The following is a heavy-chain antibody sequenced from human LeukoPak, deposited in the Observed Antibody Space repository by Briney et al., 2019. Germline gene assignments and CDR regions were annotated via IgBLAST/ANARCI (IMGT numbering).Heavy chain of an antibody. J-gene: IGHJ3*01. CDR3: VKGSKSSFDL. CDR2: FSRYGGST. D-gene: IGHD3-10*01. V-gene: IGHV3-64D*09. CDR1: GFTFSNYG. Sequence: GGSLRLSCSASGFTFSNYGMHWVRQAQGKGLEYVSAFSRYGGSTYYADSVKGRFTISRDNSKNALYLQMSSLRADDTSVYYCVKGSKSSFDLWGQGTMVTVSS.